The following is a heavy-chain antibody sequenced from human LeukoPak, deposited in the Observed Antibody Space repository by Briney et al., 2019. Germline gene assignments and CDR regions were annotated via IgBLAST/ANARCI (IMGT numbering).Heavy chain of an antibody. CDR2: ISSTSNYI. V-gene: IGHV3-21*01. Sequence: GGSLRLSCAASGFIFTDAWMSWVRQAPGKGLEWVSSISSTSNYIYYADSVKGRFTISRDNAKTSLYLQMNSLRAEDTAVYYCARDDRYSYGYSQSGHFDYWGQGILVTVSS. J-gene: IGHJ4*02. CDR1: GFIFTDAW. D-gene: IGHD5-18*01. CDR3: ARDDRYSYGYSQSGHFDY.